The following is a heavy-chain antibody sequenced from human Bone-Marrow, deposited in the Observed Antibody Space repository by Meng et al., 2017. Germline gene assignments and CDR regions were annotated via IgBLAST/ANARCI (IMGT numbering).Heavy chain of an antibody. CDR3: ARDRLSPPFYYGMDL. V-gene: IGHV3-30*07. D-gene: IGHD3-10*01. J-gene: IGHJ6*02. CDR2: ISYDGSNK. Sequence: GESLKISCAASGFTFSSYAMHWVRQAPGKGLEWVAVISYDGSNKYYADSVKGRFTISRDNAKNSLFLQVNGLRAEDTAVYYCARDRLSPPFYYGMDLWGQGTTVTVSS. CDR1: GFTFSSYA.